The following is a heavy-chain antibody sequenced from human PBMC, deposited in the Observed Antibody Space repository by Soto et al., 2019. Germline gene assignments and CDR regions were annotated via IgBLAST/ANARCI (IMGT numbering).Heavy chain of an antibody. CDR3: VNLGYCSGGSCYLAADY. D-gene: IGHD2-15*01. CDR1: GFTFSSYA. Sequence: PGGSLRLSCSASGFTFSSYAMHWVRQAPGKGLEYVSAISSNGGSTYYADSVKGRFTISRDNSKNTLYLQMSSLRAEDTAVYYCVNLGYCSGGSCYLAADYWGQGTLVTVSS. V-gene: IGHV3-64D*08. CDR2: ISSNGGST. J-gene: IGHJ4*02.